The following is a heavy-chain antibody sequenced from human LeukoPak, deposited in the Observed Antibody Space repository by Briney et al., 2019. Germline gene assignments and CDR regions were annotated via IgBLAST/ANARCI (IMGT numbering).Heavy chain of an antibody. Sequence: GGSLRLSCAASGFTFSSYAMSWVRQAPGKGLEWVSGISKSGATTHYADSVKGRFTISRDNSKNTLYLQMNSLRAEDTAVYYCAKRYCSSMSCKGGYYYNGMDVWGTGTTVTVSS. J-gene: IGHJ6*04. CDR1: GFTFSSYA. V-gene: IGHV3-23*01. CDR2: ISKSGATT. CDR3: AKRYCSSMSCKGGYYYNGMDV. D-gene: IGHD2-2*01.